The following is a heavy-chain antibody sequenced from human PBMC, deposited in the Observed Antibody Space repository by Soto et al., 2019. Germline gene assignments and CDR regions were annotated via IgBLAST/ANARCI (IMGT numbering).Heavy chain of an antibody. CDR2: IGGNGVTT. CDR3: AKGIGSGWYAADH. J-gene: IGHJ4*02. CDR1: GFGFSNYA. V-gene: IGHV3-23*01. D-gene: IGHD6-19*01. Sequence: GGSLRLSCAASGFGFSNYAMSWVRQAPGEGLEWVSGIGGNGVTTYYADPVKGRFTISRDNFKNTLYVQMNSLRVEDTAVYYCAKGIGSGWYAADHWGQGILVTVSS.